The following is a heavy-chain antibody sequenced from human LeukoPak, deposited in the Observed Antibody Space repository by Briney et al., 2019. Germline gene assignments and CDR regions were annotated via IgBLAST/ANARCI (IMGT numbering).Heavy chain of an antibody. CDR3: ARAGSGSSLGY. V-gene: IGHV3-74*01. CDR1: GFTFSSYW. D-gene: IGHD3-10*01. Sequence: GGSLRLSCAASGFTFSSYWMHWVRQVPGKGLVWVARINPGGSSITYADSVKGRFTISRDNAKNTLYLQMDSLRAGDTAVYYCARAGSGSSLGYWGQGTLVTVSS. CDR2: INPGGSSI. J-gene: IGHJ4*02.